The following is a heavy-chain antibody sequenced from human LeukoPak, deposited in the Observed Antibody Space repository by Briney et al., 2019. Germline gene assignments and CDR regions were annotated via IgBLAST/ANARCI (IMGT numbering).Heavy chain of an antibody. Sequence: SETLSLTCTVSGGSISSSSYYWGWIRQPPGKGLEWIGSIYYSGSTYYNPSLKSRVTISVDTSKNQFSLELSSVTAADTAVYYCARLRPNYDFWSGYYVYFDYWGQGTLVTVSS. CDR3: ARLRPNYDFWSGYYVYFDY. V-gene: IGHV4-39*01. CDR2: IYYSGST. CDR1: GGSISSSSYY. D-gene: IGHD3-3*01. J-gene: IGHJ4*02.